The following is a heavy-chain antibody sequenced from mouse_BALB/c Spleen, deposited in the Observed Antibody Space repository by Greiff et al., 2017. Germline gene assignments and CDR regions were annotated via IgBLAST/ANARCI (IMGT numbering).Heavy chain of an antibody. CDR3: APFITTVGGFAY. V-gene: IGHV5-17*02. D-gene: IGHD1-1*01. Sequence: EVQVVESGGGLVQPGGSRKLSCAASGFTFSSFGMHWVRQAPEKGLEWVAYISSGSSTIYYADTVKGRFTISRDNPKNTLFLQMTSLRSEDTAMYYCAPFITTVGGFAYWGQGTLVTVSA. J-gene: IGHJ3*01. CDR1: GFTFSSFG. CDR2: ISSGSSTI.